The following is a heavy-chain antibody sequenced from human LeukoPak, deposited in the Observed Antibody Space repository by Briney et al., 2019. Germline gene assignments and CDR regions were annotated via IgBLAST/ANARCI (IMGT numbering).Heavy chain of an antibody. Sequence: GRSLRLSCAASGFRFSDYAMNWVRQAPGKGLEWVSLIIGSSGDTFYADSVKGRFTISRDNSKNTLFLQMNSLRAEDTALYYCAKGAYDYIEMGYIDYWGQGTLVTVSS. V-gene: IGHV3-23*01. CDR2: IIGSSGDT. CDR1: GFRFSDYA. D-gene: IGHD5-12*01. CDR3: AKGAYDYIEMGYIDY. J-gene: IGHJ4*02.